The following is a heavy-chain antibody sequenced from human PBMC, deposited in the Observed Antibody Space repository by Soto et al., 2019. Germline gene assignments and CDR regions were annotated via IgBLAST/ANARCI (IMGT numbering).Heavy chain of an antibody. V-gene: IGHV1-69*06. CDR1: GGTFSSYA. Sequence: SVKVSCKASGGTFSSYAISWVRQAPGQGLEWMGGIIPIFGTANYAQKFQGRVTITADKSTSTAYMELSSLRSEDTAVYYCAGVLRYFDWFTQMAFHYWGQGTLVTVSS. J-gene: IGHJ4*02. CDR2: IIPIFGTA. D-gene: IGHD3-9*01. CDR3: AGVLRYFDWFTQMAFHY.